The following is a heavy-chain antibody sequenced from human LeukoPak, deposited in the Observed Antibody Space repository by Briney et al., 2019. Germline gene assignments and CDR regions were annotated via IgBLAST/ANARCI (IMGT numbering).Heavy chain of an antibody. CDR2: IKQDGSQK. J-gene: IGHJ4*02. CDR1: GFTFSNYW. D-gene: IGHD1-26*01. Sequence: GGSLRLSCAASGFTFSNYWVTWVRQAPGKGLEWVANIKQDGSQKYYVDSVKGRLTISRDNAKNSLYLQMNGLRAEDTAVYYCARDALVRTTRYYFDSWGQGTLVTVSS. CDR3: ARDALVRTTRYYFDS. V-gene: IGHV3-7*01.